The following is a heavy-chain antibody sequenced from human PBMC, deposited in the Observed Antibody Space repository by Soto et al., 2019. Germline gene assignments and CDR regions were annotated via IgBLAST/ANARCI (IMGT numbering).Heavy chain of an antibody. CDR2: ISAYNGNT. CDR3: ARDYYDSSGYFSIHYYYYGMDV. CDR1: GYTFTSYG. V-gene: IGHV1-18*01. D-gene: IGHD3-22*01. J-gene: IGHJ6*02. Sequence: GASVKVSCKASGYTFTSYGISWVRQAPGQGLEWMGWISAYNGNTNYAQKLQGRVTMTTDTSTSTAYMELRSLRSDDTAVYYCARDYYDSSGYFSIHYYYYGMDVWGQGTTVTVSS.